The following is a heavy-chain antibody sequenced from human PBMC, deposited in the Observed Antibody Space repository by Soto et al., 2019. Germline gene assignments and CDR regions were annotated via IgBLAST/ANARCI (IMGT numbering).Heavy chain of an antibody. J-gene: IGHJ3*02. CDR3: ARDPCSGGSCWEAFDI. CDR1: GYTFTGYY. D-gene: IGHD2-15*01. CDR2: INPNSGGT. V-gene: IGHV1-2*04. Sequence: GASVKVSCKASGYTFTGYYMHWVRQAPGQGLEWMGWINPNSGGTNYAQKFQGWVTMTRDTSISTAYMELSRLRSDDTAVYYCARDPCSGGSCWEAFDIWGQGTMVTVSS.